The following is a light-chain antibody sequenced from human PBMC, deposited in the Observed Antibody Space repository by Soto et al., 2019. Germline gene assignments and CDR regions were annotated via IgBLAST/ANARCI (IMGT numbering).Light chain of an antibody. CDR1: QSISNY. CDR2: GAS. Sequence: DIQMNQSPPSLSASVGDRVTITCRASQSISNYLNWYQQRPGKAPKVLISGASSLQSGVPSRFSGSGSGADFTLTISSLQPEDFASYYCQQSYNTPRTFGQATKVEIK. V-gene: IGKV1-39*01. CDR3: QQSYNTPRT. J-gene: IGKJ1*01.